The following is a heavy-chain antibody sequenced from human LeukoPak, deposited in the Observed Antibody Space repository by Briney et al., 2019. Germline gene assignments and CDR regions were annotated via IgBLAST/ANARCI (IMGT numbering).Heavy chain of an antibody. D-gene: IGHD2-15*01. CDR2: IGGRDGGT. CDR3: AKLGYCSGGSCYRWLDP. J-gene: IGHJ5*02. Sequence: PGGSLRLSCAASGFTSSSYAMSWVRHAPGKGLEWVSTIGGRDGGTYYADSVKGRFTVSRDNSKDTLYLQVNSLRAEDTAVYYCAKLGYCSGGSCYRWLDPWGQGTLVTVSS. CDR1: GFTSSSYA. V-gene: IGHV3-23*01.